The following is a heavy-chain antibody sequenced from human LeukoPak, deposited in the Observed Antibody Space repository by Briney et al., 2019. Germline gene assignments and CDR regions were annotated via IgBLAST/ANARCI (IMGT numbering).Heavy chain of an antibody. CDR3: ARDPGLPNGMSV. Sequence: GGSLRLSCAASGFTVSSDYMSWVRQAPGKGLEWVSVIYSGGETYYTDSVKGRFTVSRDNSKNTLYLQMNSLRPEDTAVYYCARDPGLPNGMSVWGQGTTVTVSS. D-gene: IGHD3-10*01. CDR2: IYSGGET. V-gene: IGHV3-66*02. J-gene: IGHJ6*02. CDR1: GFTVSSDY.